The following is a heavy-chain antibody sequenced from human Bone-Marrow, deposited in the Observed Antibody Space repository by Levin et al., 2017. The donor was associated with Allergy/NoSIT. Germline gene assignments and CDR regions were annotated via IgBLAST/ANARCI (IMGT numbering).Heavy chain of an antibody. CDR1: GFTFSDYY. Sequence: GGSLRLSCAASGFTFSDYYMSWIRQAPGKGLEWVSYISSSSSYTNYADSVKGRFTISRDNAKNSLYLQMNSLRAEDTAVYYCATSGWNLYYFDYWGQGTLVTVSS. D-gene: IGHD6-19*01. V-gene: IGHV3-11*03. CDR2: ISSSSSYT. CDR3: ATSGWNLYYFDY. J-gene: IGHJ4*02.